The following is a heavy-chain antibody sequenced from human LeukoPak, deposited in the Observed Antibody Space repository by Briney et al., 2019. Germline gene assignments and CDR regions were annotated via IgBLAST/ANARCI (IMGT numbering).Heavy chain of an antibody. V-gene: IGHV3-30*02. CDR1: GFTFSSYG. Sequence: GGSLRLSCAASGFTFSSYGMHWVRQAPGKGLEWVAFIRYDGSNKYYADSVKGRFTISRDNSKNTLYLQMNSLRAEDTAVYYCAKVLGIAASWGAFDIWGQGTMVTVSS. D-gene: IGHD6-25*01. J-gene: IGHJ3*02. CDR2: IRYDGSNK. CDR3: AKVLGIAASWGAFDI.